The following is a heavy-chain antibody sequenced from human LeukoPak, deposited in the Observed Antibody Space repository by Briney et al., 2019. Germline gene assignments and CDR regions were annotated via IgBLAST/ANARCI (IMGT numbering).Heavy chain of an antibody. CDR3: ARAPYDFWSGYYGGLYLDY. CDR2: IYHSGST. J-gene: IGHJ4*02. CDR1: GGSISSSNW. Sequence: SETLSLTCAVSGGSISSSNWWSWVRQPPGKGLEWIGEIYHSGSTNYNPSLKSRVTISVDKSKNQFSLKLSSVTAADTAVYYCARAPYDFWSGYYGGLYLDYWGQGTLVTVSS. D-gene: IGHD3-3*01. V-gene: IGHV4-4*02.